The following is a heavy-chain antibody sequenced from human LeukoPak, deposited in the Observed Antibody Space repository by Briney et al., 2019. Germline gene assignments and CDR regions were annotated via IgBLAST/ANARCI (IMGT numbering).Heavy chain of an antibody. Sequence: ASVKVSCKPSGYTFTSFGISWVRQAPGQGLEWMGWIGAYNGDTNYAQKFQGRVTMTTDTSTSTAYMDLRSLRSDDTAVYYCTRDHCRGDNCPSFDCWGQGTLVTVSS. CDR1: GYTFTSFG. V-gene: IGHV1-18*04. D-gene: IGHD2-15*01. CDR2: IGAYNGDT. J-gene: IGHJ4*02. CDR3: TRDHCRGDNCPSFDC.